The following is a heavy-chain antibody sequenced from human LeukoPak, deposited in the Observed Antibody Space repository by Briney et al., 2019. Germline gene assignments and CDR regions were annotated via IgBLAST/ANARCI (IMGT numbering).Heavy chain of an antibody. V-gene: IGHV3-23*01. D-gene: IGHD2-2*01. CDR2: ISGSGVST. J-gene: IGHJ6*03. CDR3: ARMPSTEIYYYYYMDV. Sequence: GGSLRLSCAASGFTFSSYTMNWVRQAPGKGLEWVSGISGSGVSTYYAASVKGRFTTSRDNSKNTLYLQMNSLRAEDTAVYFCARMPSTEIYYYYYMDVWGKGTTVTVSS. CDR1: GFTFSSYT.